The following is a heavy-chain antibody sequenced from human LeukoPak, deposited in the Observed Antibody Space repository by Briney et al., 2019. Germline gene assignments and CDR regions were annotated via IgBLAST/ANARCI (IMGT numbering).Heavy chain of an antibody. Sequence: ASVKVSCKTPGYTFTSYGITWVRQAPGQGLEWMGWISTYNGNTKYAQNLQGRVTMTTDTSTSTAYMELRSLRSDDTAVYYCARRGGHYYDSNGYSDYWGQGTLVTVSS. V-gene: IGHV1-18*01. CDR1: GYTFTSYG. D-gene: IGHD3-22*01. J-gene: IGHJ4*02. CDR3: ARRGGHYYDSNGYSDY. CDR2: ISTYNGNT.